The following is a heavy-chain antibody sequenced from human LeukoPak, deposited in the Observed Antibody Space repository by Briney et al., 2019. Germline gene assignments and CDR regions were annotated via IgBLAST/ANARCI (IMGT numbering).Heavy chain of an antibody. J-gene: IGHJ6*02. V-gene: IGHV3-74*01. CDR3: TRDLMDYDVSTGLHHYYMDV. CDR1: GFTFSSYW. D-gene: IGHD3-9*01. Sequence: GGSLRLSCVASGFTFSSYWMHWVRQDPRKGLVWVSRINGNGRNINYADSVRGRFTIPRDNAKNTLYLQINTLRVEDTAVYYCTRDLMDYDVSTGLHHYYMDVWGQGTTVTVSS. CDR2: INGNGRNI.